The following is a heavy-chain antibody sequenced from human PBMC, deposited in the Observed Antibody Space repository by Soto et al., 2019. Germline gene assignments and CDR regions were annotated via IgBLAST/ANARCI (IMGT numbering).Heavy chain of an antibody. CDR3: ARQGTNTYYYYYGMDV. CDR2: IDPSDSYT. Sequence: GATLKISWKGSGYSFTSYWISWVRQMPGKGLEWMGRIDPSDSYTNYSPSFQGHVTISADKSISTAYLQWSSLKASDTAMYYCARQGTNTYYYYYGMDVWGQGTTVTVSS. CDR1: GYSFTSYW. V-gene: IGHV5-10-1*01. J-gene: IGHJ6*02. D-gene: IGHD2-8*01.